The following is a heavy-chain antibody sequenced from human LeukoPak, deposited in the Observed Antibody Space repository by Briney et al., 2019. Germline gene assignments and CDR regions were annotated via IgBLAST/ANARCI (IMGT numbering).Heavy chain of an antibody. Sequence: GGSLRLSCAASGFTFSTYWMSWVRQAPGKGLEWVANIKQDGSDKFYVDSVKGRFTISRDNAKNSMYLQMNSLRAGDTAIYYCARVLPVASRDYWGQGTLVTVSS. V-gene: IGHV3-7*01. CDR1: GFTFSTYW. CDR3: ARVLPVASRDY. J-gene: IGHJ4*02. CDR2: IKQDGSDK. D-gene: IGHD2-2*01.